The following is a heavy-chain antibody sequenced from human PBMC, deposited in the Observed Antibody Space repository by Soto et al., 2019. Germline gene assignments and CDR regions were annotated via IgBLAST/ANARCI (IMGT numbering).Heavy chain of an antibody. J-gene: IGHJ6*02. D-gene: IGHD3-3*02. Sequence: QVQLQQWGAGLLKPSETLSLTCAVYGGSFSGYYWTWIRQAPGKGREWIGETNQSGGTNYNSSLRDRFTISVDTSKTQFSLIVYSVTAADTAVYYCAGDRQFYHFWSGYQNEGPDRMDVWGQGTTVIVSS. CDR2: TNQSGGT. CDR3: AGDRQFYHFWSGYQNEGPDRMDV. CDR1: GGSFSGYY. V-gene: IGHV4-34*02.